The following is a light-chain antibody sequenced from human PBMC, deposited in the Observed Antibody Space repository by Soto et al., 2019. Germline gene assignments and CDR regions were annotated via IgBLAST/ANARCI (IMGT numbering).Light chain of an antibody. CDR1: QDISNY. Sequence: DIQMTQSPSSLSASVVDTVTITCRASQDISNYLAWYQQKPGRVPKVLIYAASTLQSGVPSRFSAIGSGTYFTLTISSLQPQDVATYYCQKYNRAPLTFGGGTKVEIK. CDR3: QKYNRAPLT. CDR2: AAS. J-gene: IGKJ4*01. V-gene: IGKV1-27*01.